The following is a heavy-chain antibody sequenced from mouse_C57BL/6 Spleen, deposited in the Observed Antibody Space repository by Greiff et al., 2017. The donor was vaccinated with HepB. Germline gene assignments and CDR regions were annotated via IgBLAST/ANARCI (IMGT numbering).Heavy chain of an antibody. CDR1: GFTFSSYA. J-gene: IGHJ4*01. CDR2: ISDGGSYT. CDR3: ARDNATMVTFYAMDY. D-gene: IGHD2-1*01. Sequence: EVQVVESGGGLVKPGGSLKLSCAASGFTFSSYAMSWVRQTPEKRLEWVATISDGGSYTYYPDNVKGRFTISRDNAKNNLYLQMSHLKSEDTAMYYCARDNATMVTFYAMDYWGQGTSVTVSS. V-gene: IGHV5-4*01.